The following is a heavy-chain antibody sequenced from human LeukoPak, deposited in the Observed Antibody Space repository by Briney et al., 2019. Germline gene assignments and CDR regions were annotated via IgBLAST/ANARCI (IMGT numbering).Heavy chain of an antibody. V-gene: IGHV1-2*02. CDR1: GYTFTGYY. CDR2: INPNSGGT. Sequence: ASVKVSCKASGYTFTGYYMHWVRQAPGRGLEWMGWINPNSGGTNYAQKFQGRVTMTRDTSISTAYMELSRLRSDDTAVYYCARDAPYSNYQTIDYWGQGTLVTVSS. J-gene: IGHJ4*02. D-gene: IGHD4-11*01. CDR3: ARDAPYSNYQTIDY.